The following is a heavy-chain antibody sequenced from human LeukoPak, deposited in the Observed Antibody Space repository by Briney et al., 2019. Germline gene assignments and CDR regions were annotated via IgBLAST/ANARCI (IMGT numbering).Heavy chain of an antibody. J-gene: IGHJ4*02. CDR3: ARHKAFGSGSYSPYYFDY. Sequence: SETLSLTCIVSGESFSGYYWVWIRQPPGKGLEWIGEINQSGSTNYNPSLKSRVTILIDTSKSQFSLKLNSVTAADTAVYYCARHKAFGSGSYSPYYFDYWGQGTQVTVSS. D-gene: IGHD3-10*01. CDR2: INQSGST. CDR1: GESFSGYY. V-gene: IGHV4-34*01.